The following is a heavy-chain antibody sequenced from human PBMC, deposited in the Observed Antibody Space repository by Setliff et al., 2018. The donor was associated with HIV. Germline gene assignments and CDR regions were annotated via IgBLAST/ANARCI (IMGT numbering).Heavy chain of an antibody. J-gene: IGHJ4*02. D-gene: IGHD3-22*01. V-gene: IGHV1-46*01. CDR1: GYTFINYY. CDR3: ARDRIPSKWLLESDY. CDR2: IDPSGEST. Sequence: ASVKVSCKASGYTFINYYIHWVRQAPGQGLEWMAIIDPSGESTSYAQKFQGRVTMTMDTSTNTVYMELSSLRSEDTAVYYCARDRIPSKWLLESDYWGQGTLVTVSS.